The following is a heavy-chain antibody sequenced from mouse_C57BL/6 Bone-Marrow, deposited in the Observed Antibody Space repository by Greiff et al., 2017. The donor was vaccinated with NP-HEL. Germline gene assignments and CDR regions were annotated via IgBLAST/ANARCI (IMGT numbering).Heavy chain of an antibody. Sequence: VQLQESGPELVKPGASVKLSCKASGYTFTSYDINWVKQRPGQGLEWIGWIYPRDGSTKYNEKFKGKATLTVDASYSTAYMELHSLTSEDSAVYFCARGGSYYDYDRFAYWGQGTLVTVSA. CDR1: GYTFTSYD. D-gene: IGHD2-4*01. CDR2: IYPRDGST. V-gene: IGHV1-85*01. J-gene: IGHJ3*01. CDR3: ARGGSYYDYDRFAY.